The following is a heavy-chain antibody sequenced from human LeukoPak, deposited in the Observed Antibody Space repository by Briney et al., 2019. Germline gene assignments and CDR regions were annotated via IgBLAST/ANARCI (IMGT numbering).Heavy chain of an antibody. V-gene: IGHV1-69*04. CDR1: GGTFSSYT. CDR3: ARDPPRSSITMFNYFDY. CDR2: IIPILGIA. D-gene: IGHD3-10*02. Sequence: SVKVSCKASGGTFSSYTISWVRQAPGQGLEWMGRIIPILGIANYAQKFQGRVTITADKSTSTAYMELSSLRSEDTAVYYCARDPPRSSITMFNYFDYWGQGTLVTVSS. J-gene: IGHJ4*02.